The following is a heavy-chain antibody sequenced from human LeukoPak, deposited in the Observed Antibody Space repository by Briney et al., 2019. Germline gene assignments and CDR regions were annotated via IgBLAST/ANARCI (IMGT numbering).Heavy chain of an antibody. V-gene: IGHV1-69-2*01. Sequence: GATVKISCKASGYTFTDYYMHWVQQAPGKGLEWMGRVDPEDGETIYAEKFQGRVTITADTSTDTAYMELSSLRSEDTAVYYCATGITMIVVHMDAFDIWGQGTMVTVSS. CDR1: GYTFTDYY. J-gene: IGHJ3*02. CDR3: ATGITMIVVHMDAFDI. CDR2: VDPEDGET. D-gene: IGHD3-22*01.